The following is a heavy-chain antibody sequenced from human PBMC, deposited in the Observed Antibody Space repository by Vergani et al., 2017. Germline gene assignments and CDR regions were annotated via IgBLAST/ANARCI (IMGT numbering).Heavy chain of an antibody. D-gene: IGHD5-12*01. J-gene: IGHJ4*02. CDR1: GYTFTSYY. Sequence: QVQLVQSGAEVKKPGASVKVSCKASGYTFTSYYMHWVRQAPGQGLEWMGIINPSGGSTSYAQKFQGRVTMTRDTSTSTVYMELSSLRSEDTAVYYCANLWLPTLETDYWGQGTLVTVSS. V-gene: IGHV1-46*01. CDR3: ANLWLPTLETDY. CDR2: INPSGGST.